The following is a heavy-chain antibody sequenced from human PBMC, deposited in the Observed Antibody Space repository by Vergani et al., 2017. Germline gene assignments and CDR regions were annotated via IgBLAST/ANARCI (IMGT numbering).Heavy chain of an antibody. CDR1: GFTFSSYA. Sequence: QVQLVESGGGVVQPGRSLRLSCAASGFTFSSYAMHWVRQAPGKGLEWVAVISYDGSNKYYADSVKGRFTISRDNSKNTLYLQMNSLRAEDTAVYYCARDREDIVVVPAATSYYYYYMDVWGKGTTVTVSS. J-gene: IGHJ6*03. CDR3: ARDREDIVVVPAATSYYYYYMDV. V-gene: IGHV3-30-3*01. D-gene: IGHD2-2*01. CDR2: ISYDGSNK.